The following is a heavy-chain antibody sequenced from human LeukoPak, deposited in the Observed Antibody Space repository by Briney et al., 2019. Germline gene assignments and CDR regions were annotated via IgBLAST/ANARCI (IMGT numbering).Heavy chain of an antibody. Sequence: SSETLSLTCTVSGGSISSSSYYWGWIRQPPGKGLEWIGSIYYSGSTYYNPSLKSRVTISVDTSKNQFSLKLSSVTAADTAVYDCASYTPWNYYFDYWGQGTLVTVSS. V-gene: IGHV4-39*07. CDR1: GGSISSSSYY. J-gene: IGHJ4*02. CDR2: IYYSGST. D-gene: IGHD1-7*01. CDR3: ASYTPWNYYFDY.